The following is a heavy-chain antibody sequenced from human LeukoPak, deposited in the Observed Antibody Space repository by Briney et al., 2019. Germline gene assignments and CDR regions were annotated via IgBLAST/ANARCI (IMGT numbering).Heavy chain of an antibody. D-gene: IGHD1-1*01. J-gene: IGHJ4*02. CDR3: ATLTGDVTIFDN. V-gene: IGHV3-7*01. Sequence: PGGSLRLSCAASGFIFSSCWMSWFRQAPGKGLEWVASIRQDGSLKYHADSVKGRFTISRDNAKNSLYLQMNSLRVEDTAVYYCATLTGDVTIFDNWGQGTLVTVSS. CDR1: GFIFSSCW. CDR2: IRQDGSLK.